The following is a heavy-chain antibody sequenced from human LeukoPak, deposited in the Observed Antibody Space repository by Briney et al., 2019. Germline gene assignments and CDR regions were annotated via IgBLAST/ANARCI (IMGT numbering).Heavy chain of an antibody. Sequence: ATVKISCKVSGYTFTDYYMHWVQQAPGKGLEWMGLVDPEDGETIYAEKFQGRVTITADTSTDTAYMELSSLRSEDTAVYYCATVPPYYYGSGSYHRFDPWGQGTLVTVSS. CDR2: VDPEDGET. D-gene: IGHD3-10*01. V-gene: IGHV1-69-2*01. CDR1: GYTFTDYY. J-gene: IGHJ5*02. CDR3: ATVPPYYYGSGSYHRFDP.